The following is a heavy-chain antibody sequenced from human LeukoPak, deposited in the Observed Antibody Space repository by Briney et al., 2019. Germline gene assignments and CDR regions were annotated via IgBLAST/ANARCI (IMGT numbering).Heavy chain of an antibody. CDR3: ARGISGSGNYYKPGIFDY. V-gene: IGHV4-59*01. Sequence: SETLSLTCTVSGVSISSYYWSWIRQPPGKGLEWIGYIYYSGSTNYNPSLKSRVTISVDTSKNQFSLKLSSVTAADTAVYYCARGISGSGNYYKPGIFDYWGQGTLVTVSS. CDR1: GVSISSYY. D-gene: IGHD3-10*01. J-gene: IGHJ4*02. CDR2: IYYSGST.